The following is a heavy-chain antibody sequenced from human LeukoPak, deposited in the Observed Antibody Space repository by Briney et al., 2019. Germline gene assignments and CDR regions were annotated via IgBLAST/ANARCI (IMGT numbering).Heavy chain of an antibody. J-gene: IGHJ4*02. D-gene: IGHD6-13*01. CDR2: ISSDGSST. CDR1: GFTFSSYW. Sequence: PGGSLRLSCAASGFTFSSYWMHWVRQAPGKGLVWVSRISSDGSSTSYADSVKGRFTISRDNAKNTLYLQMNSLRAEDTAVYYCARDVGGSWYGLLDYWGQGTLVTVSS. V-gene: IGHV3-74*01. CDR3: ARDVGGSWYGLLDY.